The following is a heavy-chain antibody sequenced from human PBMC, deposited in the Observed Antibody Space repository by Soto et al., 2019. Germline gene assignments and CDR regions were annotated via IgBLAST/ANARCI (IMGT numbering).Heavy chain of an antibody. J-gene: IGHJ4*02. CDR1: GFTFSSYA. V-gene: IGHV3-23*01. CDR3: AKGRGQNWTCEY. CDR2: ISGSGGTA. D-gene: IGHD1-1*01. Sequence: EVQLLESGGGSVQPGGSLRLSCAASGFTFSSYAMHWVRRPPGKGLEWVSSISGSGGTAYYADSVKGRFSISRDSLVNTLYLQMNSLRAEDTAVYYCAKGRGQNWTCEYWGKGTLVTVSP.